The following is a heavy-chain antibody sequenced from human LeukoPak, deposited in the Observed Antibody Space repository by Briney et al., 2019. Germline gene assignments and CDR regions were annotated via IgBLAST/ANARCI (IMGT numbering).Heavy chain of an antibody. CDR3: SLARSEYHYGMDV. Sequence: SQTLSLTCAISGDSVSSISVAWNWIRQSPSRGLEWLGGTYYRSKWYYEYAVSVKSRINISPDTSKNQFSLQLTSVTPEDTAVYYCSLARSEYHYGMDVWGQGTTVTVSS. CDR1: GDSVSSISVA. V-gene: IGHV6-1*01. CDR2: TYYRSKWYY. J-gene: IGHJ6*02.